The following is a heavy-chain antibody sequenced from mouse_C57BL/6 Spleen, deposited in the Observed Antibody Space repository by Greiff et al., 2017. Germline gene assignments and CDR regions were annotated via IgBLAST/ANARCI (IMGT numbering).Heavy chain of an antibody. CDR2: ISSGGDYL. V-gene: IGHV5-9-1*02. Sequence: EVKLMESGEGLVKPGGSLKLSCAASGFTFSSYAMSWVRQTPEKRLEWVAYISSGGDYLYYADTVKGRFTISRDNARNTLYLQMSSLKSEDTAMYYCTRDNSSSYVRFAYWGQGTLVTVSA. CDR3: TRDNSSSYVRFAY. J-gene: IGHJ3*01. D-gene: IGHD1-1*01. CDR1: GFTFSSYA.